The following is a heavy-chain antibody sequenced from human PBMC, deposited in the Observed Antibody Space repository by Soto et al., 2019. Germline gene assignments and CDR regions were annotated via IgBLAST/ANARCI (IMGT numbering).Heavy chain of an antibody. Sequence: PGGSLRLSCAASGFTFDNYAMHWVRQAPGKGLEWVSGISWNSGSIVYADSVKGRFTISRDNAKSSLYLQMNSLRPEDTALYYCAKDGTDCTGNCYPKFFDYWGQGALVTVSS. D-gene: IGHD2-8*02. J-gene: IGHJ4*02. CDR1: GFTFDNYA. CDR2: ISWNSGSI. V-gene: IGHV3-9*01. CDR3: AKDGTDCTGNCYPKFFDY.